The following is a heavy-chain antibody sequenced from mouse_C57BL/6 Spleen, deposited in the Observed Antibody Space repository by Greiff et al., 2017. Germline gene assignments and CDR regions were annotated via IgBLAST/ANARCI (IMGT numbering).Heavy chain of an antibody. CDR1: GYAFTNYL. V-gene: IGHV1-54*01. Sequence: QVQLQQSGAELVRPGTSVKVSCKASGYAFTNYLIEWVKQRPGQGLEWIGVINPGSGGTNYNEKFKGKATLTADKSSSTAYMQLSSLTSEDSAVYFCARDYYGSSYLTFAYWGQETLVTVSA. D-gene: IGHD1-1*01. CDR3: ARDYYGSSYLTFAY. J-gene: IGHJ3*01. CDR2: INPGSGGT.